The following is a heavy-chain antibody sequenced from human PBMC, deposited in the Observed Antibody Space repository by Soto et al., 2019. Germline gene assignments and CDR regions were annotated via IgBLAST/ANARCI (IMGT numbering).Heavy chain of an antibody. D-gene: IGHD3-22*01. CDR1: GFTFSSYS. Sequence: SLTLSCAASGFTFSSYSMNWVRQAPGKGLEWVSSISSSSSYIYYADSVQGRFTISRDNSKNTLYLQMNSLRAEDTAVYYCAKDKYYYDSSGYSDYWGQGTLVTVSS. J-gene: IGHJ4*02. V-gene: IGHV3-21*04. CDR3: AKDKYYYDSSGYSDY. CDR2: ISSSSSYI.